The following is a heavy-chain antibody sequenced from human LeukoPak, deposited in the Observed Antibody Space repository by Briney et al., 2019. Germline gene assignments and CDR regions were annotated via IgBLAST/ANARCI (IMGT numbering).Heavy chain of an antibody. D-gene: IGHD6-13*01. CDR2: IRYDGSNK. J-gene: IGHJ4*02. Sequence: GGSLRLSCAASGFTFSSYGMHRVRQAPGKGLEWVAFIRYDGSNKYYADSVKGRFTISRDNSKNTLYLQMNSLRAEDTAVYYCAKEPRIAAAAYYFDYWGQGTLVTVSS. CDR1: GFTFSSYG. V-gene: IGHV3-30*02. CDR3: AKEPRIAAAAYYFDY.